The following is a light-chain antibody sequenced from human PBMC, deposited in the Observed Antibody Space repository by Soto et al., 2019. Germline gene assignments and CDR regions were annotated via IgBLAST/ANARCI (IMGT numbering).Light chain of an antibody. J-gene: IGKJ4*01. V-gene: IGKV1-39*01. CDR3: QKTYSTPLN. CDR1: QSITTY. CDR2: GAT. Sequence: DIQITHSPSSLAASVGDRVRSTFLASQSITTYLNWYQQKPGKAPKLLIFGATALQSGVPSRFSGSGSGTDFTLSISSLQPEDFATYHCQKTYSTPLNFGGGNKGDIK.